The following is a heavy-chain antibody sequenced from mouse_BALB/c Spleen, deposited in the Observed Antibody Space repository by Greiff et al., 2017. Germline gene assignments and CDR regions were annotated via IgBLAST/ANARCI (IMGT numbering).Heavy chain of an antibody. J-gene: IGHJ3*01. Sequence: EVQRVESGPELVKPGASVKMSCKASGYTFTSYVMHWVKQKPGQGLEWIGYINPYNDGTKYNEKFKGKATLTSDKSSSTAYMELSSLTSEDSAVYYCARGRDYYGSSYWFAYWGQGTLVTVSA. V-gene: IGHV1-14*01. CDR2: INPYNDGT. D-gene: IGHD1-1*01. CDR1: GYTFTSYV. CDR3: ARGRDYYGSSYWFAY.